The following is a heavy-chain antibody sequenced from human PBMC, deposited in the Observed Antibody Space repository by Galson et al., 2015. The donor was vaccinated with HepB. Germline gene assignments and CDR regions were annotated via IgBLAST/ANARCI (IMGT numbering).Heavy chain of an antibody. CDR3: VSDWEGSACPCMDV. V-gene: IGHV3-23*01. CDR2: IDKRGDAA. J-gene: IGHJ6*02. Sequence: SLRLSCAASGFTCTTHAMSWVRQAPGQGLEWISTIDKRGDAAYYGDSVTGRFTVARDDSKNTLYVHMSGLRAEDTAVYYCVSDWEGSACPCMDVWGQGTTVSVSS. CDR1: GFTCTTHA. D-gene: IGHD3-9*01.